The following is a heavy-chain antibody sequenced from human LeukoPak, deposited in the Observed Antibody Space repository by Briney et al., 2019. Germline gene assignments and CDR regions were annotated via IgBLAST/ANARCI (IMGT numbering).Heavy chain of an antibody. J-gene: IGHJ4*02. CDR3: ARGASSDWPFDY. D-gene: IGHD6-19*01. CDR1: EYTFTTYA. CDR2: INAGNGNT. Sequence: ASVKVSCKASEYTFTTYAMHWVRQAPGQRLEWMGWINAGNGNTKYSLRFQGRVTISRDTSATTAYMELSSLRSEDTAVYYCARGASSDWPFDYWGQGTLVTVSS. V-gene: IGHV1-3*01.